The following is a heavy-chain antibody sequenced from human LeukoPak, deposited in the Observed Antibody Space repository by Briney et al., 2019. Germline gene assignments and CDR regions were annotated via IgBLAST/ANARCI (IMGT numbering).Heavy chain of an antibody. CDR1: GYTFTSYG. V-gene: IGHV1-18*01. CDR3: ARDLDIVATIDGGFDY. J-gene: IGHJ4*02. D-gene: IGHD5-12*01. CDR2: ISAYNGNI. Sequence: ASVKVSCKASGYTFTSYGISWVRQAPGQGLEWMGWISAYNGNINYAQKFQGRVTITADKSTSTAYMELSSLRSEDTAVYYCARDLDIVATIDGGFDYWGQGTLVTVSS.